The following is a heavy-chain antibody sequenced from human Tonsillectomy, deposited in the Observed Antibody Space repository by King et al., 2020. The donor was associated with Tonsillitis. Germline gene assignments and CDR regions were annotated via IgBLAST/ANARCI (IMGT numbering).Heavy chain of an antibody. CDR1: GFTFSSYS. V-gene: IGHV3-48*01. CDR3: ASLFLLWFGESQYNYYYGMDV. CDR2: ISGSSSTM. J-gene: IGHJ6*02. Sequence: VQLVESGGGLVQPGGSLRLSCAASGFTFSSYSMNWVRQAPGKGLEWVSYISGSSSTMYYADSVKGRFTISRDNAKNSLYLQMNSLRAEDTAVYYCASLFLLWFGESQYNYYYGMDVWGQGTTVTVSS. D-gene: IGHD3-10*01.